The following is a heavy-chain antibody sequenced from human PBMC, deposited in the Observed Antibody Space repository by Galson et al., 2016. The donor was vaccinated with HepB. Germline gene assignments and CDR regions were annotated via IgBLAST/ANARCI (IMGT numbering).Heavy chain of an antibody. J-gene: IGHJ6*03. CDR3: ATARIDFWSGHYYYLHYIDV. Sequence: SETLSLTCTVSGGSISSSTYYWGWIRQPPGKGLEWVGYISHSGTTYYNPSLKSRVTISVDTSKNQFPLKLSSVTAADTAMYYCATARIDFWSGHYYYLHYIDVWGKGTTVTVSS. CDR2: ISHSGTT. D-gene: IGHD3-3*01. CDR1: GGSISSSTYY. V-gene: IGHV4-39*01.